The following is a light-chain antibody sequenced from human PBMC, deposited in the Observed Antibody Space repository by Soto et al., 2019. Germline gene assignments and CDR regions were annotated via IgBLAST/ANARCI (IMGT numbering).Light chain of an antibody. Sequence: DIQMTQSPSSVSAPVGDRVTITCRASQDIHTWLAWYQQKPGKAPKLLIYAASSLQSGVPPRFSGSGSGTDFTLTISSLQPEDFATYYCHQANSFPFTFGGGTKVEIK. V-gene: IGKV1-12*02. CDR2: AAS. CDR1: QDIHTW. J-gene: IGKJ4*01. CDR3: HQANSFPFT.